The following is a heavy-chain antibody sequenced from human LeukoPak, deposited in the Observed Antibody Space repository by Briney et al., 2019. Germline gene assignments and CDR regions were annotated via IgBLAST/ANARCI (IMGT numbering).Heavy chain of an antibody. CDR1: ESPFATYW. V-gene: IGHV5-51*01. D-gene: IGHD2-15*01. Sequence: GGSLQISCQGSESPFATYWIAWLRQLPGKGLEWMGIIYPRDSDTRYSPSFQGQVTISADKSIKTAYLQWGSLKASDTAMYYCARLAFSYCSGGACSRFDYWGHGTLVTVSS. CDR2: IYPRDSDT. CDR3: ARLAFSYCSGGACSRFDY. J-gene: IGHJ4*01.